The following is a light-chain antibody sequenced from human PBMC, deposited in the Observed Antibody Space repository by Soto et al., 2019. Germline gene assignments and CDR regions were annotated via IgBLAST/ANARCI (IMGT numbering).Light chain of an antibody. CDR1: QSVSSN. CDR2: GAS. J-gene: IGKJ2*01. CDR3: QQYNNWPPYT. Sequence: EIVMTQSPATLSVSPGERATLSCRASQSVSSNLAWYQQKPGQAPRLLIYGASTRATGIPARFSGSGSGTEFTLPISSLQSEEFAVYYCQQYNNWPPYTFGQGTKLEIK. V-gene: IGKV3-15*01.